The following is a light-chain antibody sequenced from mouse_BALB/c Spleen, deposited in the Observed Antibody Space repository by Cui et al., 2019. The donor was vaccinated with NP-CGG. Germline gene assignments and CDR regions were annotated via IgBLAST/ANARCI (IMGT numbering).Light chain of an antibody. V-gene: IGLV1*01. CDR1: TGAVTSTNY. CDR2: GTN. J-gene: IGLJ1*01. CDR3: ALWYSNHWV. Sequence: AVLTPQNALTTTPAETITLTTRSSTGAVTSTNYANWVQEKPNHLFTVLIGGTNNRAPGVPARFSGSLIGDKAALTITGAQTEDEAIYFCALWYSNHWVFGGGTKLTVL.